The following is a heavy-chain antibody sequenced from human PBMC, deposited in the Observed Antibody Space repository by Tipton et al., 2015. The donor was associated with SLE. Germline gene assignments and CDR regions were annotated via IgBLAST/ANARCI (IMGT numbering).Heavy chain of an antibody. V-gene: IGHV3-43*01. J-gene: IGHJ2*01. Sequence: SLRLSCAASGFIFDDHTMHWVRQAPGKGLEWLCLINWEGMSTYYADSVKGRFTISRDNSKNSLYLQMNNLKTDDTAFYYCVKDGSFSSTSKGWYFDLWGRGTLVTVSS. CDR2: INWEGMST. D-gene: IGHD6-13*01. CDR3: VKDGSFSSTSKGWYFDL. CDR1: GFIFDDHT.